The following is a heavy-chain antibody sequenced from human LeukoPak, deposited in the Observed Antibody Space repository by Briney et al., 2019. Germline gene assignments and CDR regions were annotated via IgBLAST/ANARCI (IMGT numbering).Heavy chain of an antibody. CDR1: GYTFTSYD. V-gene: IGHV1-8*01. CDR2: MNPNSGNT. J-gene: IGHJ4*02. Sequence: ASVKVSCKASGYTFTSYDINWVRQATGQGLEWMGWMNPNSGNTGYAQKLQGRVTMTTDTSTSTAYMELRSLRSDDTAVYYCARGGGIAAADLDYWGQGTLVTVSS. CDR3: ARGGGIAAADLDY. D-gene: IGHD6-13*01.